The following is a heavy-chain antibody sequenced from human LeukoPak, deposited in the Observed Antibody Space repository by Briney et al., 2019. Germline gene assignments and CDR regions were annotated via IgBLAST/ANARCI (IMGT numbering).Heavy chain of an antibody. J-gene: IGHJ6*02. CDR2: INPRGGST. CDR3: ARERIVVVPATQDCYYYGMDV. Sequence: VASVKVSCKASGYTFTSYYMHWVRQAPGQGLEWMGIINPRGGSTSYAQKFQGRVTMTRDTSTSTVYMELSSLRSEDTAVYYCARERIVVVPATQDCYYYGMDVWGQGTTVTVSS. D-gene: IGHD2-2*01. V-gene: IGHV1-46*01. CDR1: GYTFTSYY.